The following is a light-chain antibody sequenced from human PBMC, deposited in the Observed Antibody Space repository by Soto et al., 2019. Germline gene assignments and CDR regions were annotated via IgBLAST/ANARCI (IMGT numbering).Light chain of an antibody. V-gene: IGKV3-20*01. CDR3: QQYGSAPFT. CDR1: QSVRSTY. Sequence: EVVMTQSPGTVSLSPGERASLSCRASQSVRSTYLAWYQQKPGQAPRLLIYGAASRATGIPDRFSGSGSGTDVTLAISRLEPEDFAVYYGQQYGSAPFTFGGGTKVEIK. CDR2: GAA. J-gene: IGKJ4*01.